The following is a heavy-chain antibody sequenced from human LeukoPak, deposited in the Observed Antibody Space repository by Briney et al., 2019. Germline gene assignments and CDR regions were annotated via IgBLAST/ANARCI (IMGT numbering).Heavy chain of an antibody. CDR3: ARVRNGQWLAPFDF. J-gene: IGHJ4*02. Sequence: ASVKVSCKASGYRFTAHGINWVRQVPGQGLEWMGWISPYNGNTQYAQNLQGRVTMTTDTPTSTAYMELRSLISDDTAVYFCARVRNGQWLAPFDFWGQGTLVTVSS. D-gene: IGHD6-19*01. CDR1: GYRFTAHG. V-gene: IGHV1-18*01. CDR2: ISPYNGNT.